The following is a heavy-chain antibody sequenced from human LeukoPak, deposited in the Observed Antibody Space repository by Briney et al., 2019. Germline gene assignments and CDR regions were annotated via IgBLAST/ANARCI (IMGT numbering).Heavy chain of an antibody. CDR1: GGSTSSSSYY. CDR3: AAQLGGIVGATTGDA. D-gene: IGHD1-26*01. Sequence: SETLSLTCTVSGGSTSSSSYYWGWIRQPPGKGLEWIGSIYYSGSTYYNPSLKSRVTISVDTSKNQFSLKLSSVTAADTAVYYCAAQLGGIVGATTGDAWGQGTLVTVSS. J-gene: IGHJ5*02. CDR2: IYYSGST. V-gene: IGHV4-39*07.